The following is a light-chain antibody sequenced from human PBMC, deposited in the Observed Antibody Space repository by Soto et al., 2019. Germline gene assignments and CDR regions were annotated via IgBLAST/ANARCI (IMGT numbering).Light chain of an antibody. CDR2: GAS. Sequence: ENVLTQSPGTLSLSPGERATLSCRASQNLSNTFLAWYQQKVGQAPRLLIYGASTRASGTPDRFSGSGSGTDFTLTISRLEPEDFAVYYCQQYGRTFGPGTKVELK. J-gene: IGKJ3*01. CDR3: QQYGRT. CDR1: QNLSNTF. V-gene: IGKV3-20*01.